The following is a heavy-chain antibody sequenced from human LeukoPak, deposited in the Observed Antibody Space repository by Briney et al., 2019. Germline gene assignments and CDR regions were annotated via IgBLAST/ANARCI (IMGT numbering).Heavy chain of an antibody. Sequence: SETLSLTCAVYGGSFSGYYWSWLRQPPGKGLEWIGSIYYSGSTYYNPSLKSRVTISVDTSKNQFSLTLSSVTAADTAVYYCARVARCTSCFDVDYWGQGTLVTVSS. D-gene: IGHD2-2*01. CDR3: ARVARCTSCFDVDY. J-gene: IGHJ4*02. V-gene: IGHV4-34*01. CDR1: GGSFSGYY. CDR2: IYYSGST.